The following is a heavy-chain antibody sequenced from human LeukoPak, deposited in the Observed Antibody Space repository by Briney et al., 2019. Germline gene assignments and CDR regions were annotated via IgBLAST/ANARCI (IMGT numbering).Heavy chain of an antibody. CDR1: GITFSSYA. CDR2: ISGSGGST. D-gene: IGHD4-17*01. Sequence: GGSLRLSCAASGITFSSYAMSWVRQAPGKGLEWVSAISGSGGSTYYADSVKGRFTISRDSSKNTLDLQMSSLRVDDTALYFCASRPGGDYHILDYWGQGTLVTVSA. CDR3: ASRPGGDYHILDY. J-gene: IGHJ4*02. V-gene: IGHV3-23*01.